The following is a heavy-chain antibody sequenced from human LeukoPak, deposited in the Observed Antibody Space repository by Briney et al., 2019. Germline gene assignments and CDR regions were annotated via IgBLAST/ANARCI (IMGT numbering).Heavy chain of an antibody. V-gene: IGHV4-30-4*01. Sequence: SETLSLTCTVSGGSISSGDYYWSWIRQPPGKGLEWIGYIYYSGSTYYNPSLKSRVTISVDTSKNQFSLKLSSVTAADTAVYYCARSVPPDYSGGYPTLYDAFDIWAKGQWSPSLQ. J-gene: IGHJ3*02. CDR1: GGSISSGDYY. CDR3: ARSVPPDYSGGYPTLYDAFDI. D-gene: IGHD6-19*01. CDR2: IYYSGST.